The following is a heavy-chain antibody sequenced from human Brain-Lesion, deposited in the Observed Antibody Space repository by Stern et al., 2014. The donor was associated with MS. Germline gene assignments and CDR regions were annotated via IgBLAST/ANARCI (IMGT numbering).Heavy chain of an antibody. CDR3: ARGPLGGIDMKTFFYAMDV. D-gene: IGHD3-16*01. V-gene: IGHV4-30-4*01. CDR1: GGSTSRRSYY. Sequence: DQLVESGPGLVKPSQTLSLTCTVSGGSTSRRSYYWSWIRQPPGRGLEWIGTIYSSGNFFYNPSLKSRLTISLDPSKNHFSLKLNSVTATDTAVYYCARGPLGGIDMKTFFYAMDVWGHGTTVTVSS. J-gene: IGHJ6*02. CDR2: IYSSGNF.